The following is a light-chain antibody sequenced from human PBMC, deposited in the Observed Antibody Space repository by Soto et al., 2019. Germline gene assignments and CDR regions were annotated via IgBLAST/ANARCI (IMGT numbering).Light chain of an antibody. J-gene: IGLJ2*01. Sequence: QSVLTQPASVSGSPGQSITISCTGTSSDVGTYNLVSWYQQHPDKAPKLVIYEGDKRPSGISNRFSASKSGNTAYLTISGLQAEDEADYYCCSYADVSTLVFGGGTKVTVL. CDR2: EGD. CDR1: SSDVGTYNL. V-gene: IGLV2-23*01. CDR3: CSYADVSTLV.